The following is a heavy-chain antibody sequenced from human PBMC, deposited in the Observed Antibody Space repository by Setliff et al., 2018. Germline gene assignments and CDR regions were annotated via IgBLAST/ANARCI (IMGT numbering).Heavy chain of an antibody. CDR3: TRGGYSYGPFLDAFDI. V-gene: IGHV3-23*01. CDR2: ISGSAQTT. D-gene: IGHD5-18*01. J-gene: IGHJ3*02. Sequence: PGGSLRLSCAASGFTFSSYAITWVRQAPGKGLEWVSMISGSAQTTYYADSVKGRFTISRDNSKNTVYLEMNSLRAEDTAVYYCTRGGYSYGPFLDAFDIWGQGTMVTVSS. CDR1: GFTFSSYA.